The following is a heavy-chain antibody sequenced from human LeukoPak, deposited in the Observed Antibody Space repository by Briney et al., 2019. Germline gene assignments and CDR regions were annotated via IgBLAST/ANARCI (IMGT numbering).Heavy chain of an antibody. V-gene: IGHV3-66*02. Sequence: TGGSLRLSCVASGVSSTYTSWVRQAPGKGLEWVSVIYSGDSTYYADSLRGRFTISRDISKNTVYLQMNSLRPEDTAVYYCARDLWDGTGYWGQGTLVTVAS. J-gene: IGHJ4*02. CDR1: GVSSTY. D-gene: IGHD3-3*01. CDR3: ARDLWDGTGY. CDR2: IYSGDST.